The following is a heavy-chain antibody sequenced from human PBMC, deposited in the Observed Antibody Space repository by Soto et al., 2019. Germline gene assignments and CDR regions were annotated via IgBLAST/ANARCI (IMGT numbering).Heavy chain of an antibody. CDR3: ARRHLRYGTGPNWFDP. D-gene: IGHD1-1*01. Sequence: PSETLSLTCAVSGGSISSSNWWSWVRQPPGKGLEWIGEIYHSGSTNYNPSLKSRVTISVDTSKNQFSLKLSSVTAADTAVYYCARRHLRYGTGPNWFDPWGQGTLVTVS. CDR1: GGSISSSNW. J-gene: IGHJ5*02. V-gene: IGHV4-4*02. CDR2: IYHSGST.